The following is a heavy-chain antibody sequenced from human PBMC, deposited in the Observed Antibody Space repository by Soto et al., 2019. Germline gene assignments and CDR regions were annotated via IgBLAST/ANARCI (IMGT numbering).Heavy chain of an antibody. J-gene: IGHJ4*02. CDR3: ARRGSGSCYDC. V-gene: IGHV3-23*01. Sequence: EVQLLESGGGLVQPGGSLRLSCAASGFTFSSYAMRWVRQAPVKGLEWVSAISGSGGSTYYADSVKGRFTISRDNSKNTLYLQMNSLRAEDTAVYYCARRGSGSCYDCWGQGTLVTVSS. CDR1: GFTFSSYA. D-gene: IGHD1-26*01. CDR2: ISGSGGST.